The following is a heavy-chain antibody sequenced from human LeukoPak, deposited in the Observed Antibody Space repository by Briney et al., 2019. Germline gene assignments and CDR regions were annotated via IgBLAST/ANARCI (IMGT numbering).Heavy chain of an antibody. J-gene: IGHJ4*02. CDR1: GFTFSSYA. CDR2: ISGSGGDT. CDR3: AKVFRSGDLFVSDS. V-gene: IGHV3-23*01. D-gene: IGHD4-17*01. Sequence: PGGSLRLSCAASGFTFSSYAMRWVRQAPGKGLEWVSGISGSGGDTYYADSVKGRFTISRDNSKSTLYLQMNILRAEDSAVYYCAKVFRSGDLFVSDSWGQGTLVTVSS.